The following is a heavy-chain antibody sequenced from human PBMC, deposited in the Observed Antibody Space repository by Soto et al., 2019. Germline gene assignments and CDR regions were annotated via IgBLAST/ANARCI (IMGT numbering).Heavy chain of an antibody. CDR1: GGSISSSSYY. CDR2: IYYSGST. V-gene: IGHV4-39*01. Sequence: QLQLQESGPGLVKPSETLSLTCTVSGGSISSSSYYWGWIRQPPGKGLEWIGSIYYSGSTYYNPSLKSRVTISVDTSKNQFSLKLSSVTAADTAVYYCARPLWFGELLRGWFDPWGQGTLVTVSS. D-gene: IGHD3-10*01. J-gene: IGHJ5*02. CDR3: ARPLWFGELLRGWFDP.